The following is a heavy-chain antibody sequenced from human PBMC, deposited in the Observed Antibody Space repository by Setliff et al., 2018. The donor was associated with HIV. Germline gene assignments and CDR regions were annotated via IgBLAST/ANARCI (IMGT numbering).Heavy chain of an antibody. CDR1: GASISSYS. CDR2: IHSYGGT. CDR3: ARPLTTSFNFWGDAFAI. V-gene: IGHV4-4*09. D-gene: IGHD3-3*01. Sequence: SETLSLTCTVSGASISSYSWSWIRQSPGKRLEWIGYIHSYGGTNYNPSLKSRVTISVDTSKNQFSLKLSSVTAADTAVYYCARPLTTSFNFWGDAFAIWGQGTMVTVSS. J-gene: IGHJ3*02.